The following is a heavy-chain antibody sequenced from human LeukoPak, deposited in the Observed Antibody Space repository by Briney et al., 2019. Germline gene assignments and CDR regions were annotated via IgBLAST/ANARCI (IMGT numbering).Heavy chain of an antibody. D-gene: IGHD6-13*01. Sequence: GGSLRLSCAASGFSFSSYGMHWVRQAPGKGLEWVAVISYDGSNKYYADSVKGRFTISRDNSKNTLYLQMNSLRAEDTAVYYCAKDRAAGPPIDYWGQGTLVTVSS. CDR3: AKDRAAGPPIDY. CDR2: ISYDGSNK. J-gene: IGHJ4*02. CDR1: GFSFSSYG. V-gene: IGHV3-30*18.